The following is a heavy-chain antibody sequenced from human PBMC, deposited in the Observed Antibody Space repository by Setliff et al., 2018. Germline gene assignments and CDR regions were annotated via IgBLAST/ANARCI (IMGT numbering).Heavy chain of an antibody. CDR1: GGSINSMSYY. J-gene: IGHJ4*02. Sequence: SETLSLTCTVSGGSINSMSYYWGWIRQPPGKGLEWIGSIYHSGSSYYNPSLRSRVTISVDMSKNQLSLKLSSVTAADTAAYYCRFWSGYYKNDYWGQGTLVTVSS. V-gene: IGHV4-39*07. CDR2: IYHSGSS. CDR3: RFWSGYYKNDY. D-gene: IGHD3-3*01.